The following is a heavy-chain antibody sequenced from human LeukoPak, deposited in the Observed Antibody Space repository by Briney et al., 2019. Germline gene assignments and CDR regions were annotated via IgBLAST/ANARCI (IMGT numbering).Heavy chain of an antibody. V-gene: IGHV3-11*01. D-gene: IGHD5-18*01. Sequence: GGSLRLSCAASGFTFSDYYMSWIRQAPGKGLEWVSYISGSGSTIYYADSVKGRFTISRDNAKNSLYLQMNSLRAEDTAVYYCARVEYSYGSRRYYYGMDVWGQGTTVTVSS. CDR1: GFTFSDYY. CDR2: ISGSGSTI. J-gene: IGHJ6*02. CDR3: ARVEYSYGSRRYYYGMDV.